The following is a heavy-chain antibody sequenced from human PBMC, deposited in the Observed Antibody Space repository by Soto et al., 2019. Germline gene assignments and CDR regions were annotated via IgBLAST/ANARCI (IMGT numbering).Heavy chain of an antibody. D-gene: IGHD4-17*01. CDR2: IKRNADGGTA. J-gene: IGHJ4*02. CDR3: TTAATTVTTIDY. Sequence: EVQLVESGGGLVKPGGSLRFSCAASGFTFSNAWMSWVRQAPGKGLEWVGRIKRNADGGTADYAAPVKGRFTISRDDSKNTLYLQMNSLKTEDTAVYYCTTAATTVTTIDYWGQGTLVTVSS. CDR1: GFTFSNAW. V-gene: IGHV3-15*01.